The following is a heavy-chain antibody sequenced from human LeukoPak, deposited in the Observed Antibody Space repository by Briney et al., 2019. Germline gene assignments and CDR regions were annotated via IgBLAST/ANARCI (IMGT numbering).Heavy chain of an antibody. V-gene: IGHV3-23*01. CDR3: AKGREAPWYTSGWYDY. Sequence: GGSLRLSCAAPGFTFSSYAMSWVRQAPGKGLEWVSAISGSGDSTYYADSVKGRFTISRDYSKNTLYLQMNSLRAEDTAVYYCAKGREAPWYTSGWYDYWGQGTLVTVSS. CDR1: GFTFSSYA. CDR2: ISGSGDST. D-gene: IGHD6-19*01. J-gene: IGHJ4*02.